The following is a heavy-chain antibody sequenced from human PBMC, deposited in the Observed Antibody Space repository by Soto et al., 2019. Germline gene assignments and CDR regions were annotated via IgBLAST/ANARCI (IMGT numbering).Heavy chain of an antibody. J-gene: IGHJ4*02. Sequence: QVQLVQSGAEVKKPGASVKVSCKASGYTFTSYGISWVRQAPGQGVEWMGWVSAYNGNTNYAQKLQGRVTMTTDTSTSTAYMELRSLRSDDTAVYYCARDASSTITVIVVVPPYYWGQGTLVTVSS. V-gene: IGHV1-18*01. CDR3: ARDASSTITVIVVVPPYY. CDR2: VSAYNGNT. D-gene: IGHD3-22*01. CDR1: GYTFTSYG.